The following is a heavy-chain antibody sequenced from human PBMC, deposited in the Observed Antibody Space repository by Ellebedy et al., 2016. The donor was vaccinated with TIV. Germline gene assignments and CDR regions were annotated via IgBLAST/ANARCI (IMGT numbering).Heavy chain of an antibody. CDR2: INPKTGDI. CDR3: ARDRMGSYEY. CDR1: GYTFTSYS. J-gene: IGHJ4*02. Sequence: AASVKVSCKASGYTFTSYSISWVRQAPGQGLEWMGWINPKTGDIHYVQRFQGRVTMTRDTSITTVYMELDRLTSDDTAVYYCARDRMGSYEYWGQGTRVTVSS. V-gene: IGHV1-2*02. D-gene: IGHD3-10*01.